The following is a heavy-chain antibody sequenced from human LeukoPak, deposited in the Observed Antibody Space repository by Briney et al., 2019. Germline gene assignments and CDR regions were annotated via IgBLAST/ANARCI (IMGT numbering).Heavy chain of an antibody. Sequence: SETLSLTCTVSGGSISSYYWSWIRQPPGKGLEWIGYIYYSGSTNYNPSLKSRVTISVDTSKNQFSLKLSSVTAADTAVYYCARDKRLGFDYWGQGTLVTVSS. J-gene: IGHJ4*02. CDR2: IYYSGST. D-gene: IGHD6-19*01. CDR3: ARDKRLGFDY. CDR1: GGSISSYY. V-gene: IGHV4-59*01.